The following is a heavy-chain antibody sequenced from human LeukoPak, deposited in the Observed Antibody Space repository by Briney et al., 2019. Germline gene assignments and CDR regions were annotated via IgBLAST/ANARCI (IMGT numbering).Heavy chain of an antibody. CDR3: ARDIEQWLVRGFFDY. V-gene: IGHV3-30*03. CDR2: ISYDGSNK. D-gene: IGHD6-19*01. CDR1: GFTFSSYG. J-gene: IGHJ4*02. Sequence: GRSLRLSCAASGFTFSSYGMHWVRQAPGKGLEWVAVISYDGSNKYYADSVKGRFTISRDNSKNTLYLQMNSLRAEDTAVYYCARDIEQWLVRGFFDYWGQGTLVTVSS.